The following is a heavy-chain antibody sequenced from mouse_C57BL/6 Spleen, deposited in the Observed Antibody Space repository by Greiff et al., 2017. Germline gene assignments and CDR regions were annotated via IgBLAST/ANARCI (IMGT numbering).Heavy chain of an antibody. CDR3: ARGAYYGNPPFAY. CDR2: IDPSDSET. V-gene: IGHV1-52*01. J-gene: IGHJ3*01. CDR1: GYTFTSYW. Sequence: QVQLQQPGAELVRPGSSVKLSCKASGYTFTSYWMHWVKQRPIQGLEWIGNIDPSDSETHYNQKFKDKATLTVDKSSSTAYMQLSSLTSEDSAVYYCARGAYYGNPPFAYWGQGTLVTVSA. D-gene: IGHD2-10*01.